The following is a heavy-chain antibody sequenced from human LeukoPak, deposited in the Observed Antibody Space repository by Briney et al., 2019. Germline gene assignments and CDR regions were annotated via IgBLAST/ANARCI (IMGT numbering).Heavy chain of an antibody. J-gene: IGHJ3*02. D-gene: IGHD6-19*01. V-gene: IGHV4-59*01. CDR1: GGSISTYY. Sequence: PSETLSLTCTVSGGSISTYYWNWIRQPPGKGLEWIGYIYHSGSTNYNPSLQSRVTISVDTSKNQFSLNLNSVTAADTAVYYCARPISVSGTDAFDIWGQGTLVTVSS. CDR2: IYHSGST. CDR3: ARPISVSGTDAFDI.